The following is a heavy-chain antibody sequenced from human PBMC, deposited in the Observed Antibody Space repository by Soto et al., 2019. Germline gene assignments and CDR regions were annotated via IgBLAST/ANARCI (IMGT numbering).Heavy chain of an antibody. V-gene: IGHV4-34*01. CDR2: INHSGST. J-gene: IGHJ6*02. CDR3: ARGGLLPYSSGWDDGMDV. CDR1: GGSFSGYY. Sequence: QVQLQQWGAGLLKPSETLSLTCAVYGGSFSGYYWSWIRQPPGKGLDWIGEINHSGSTNYNPSLKSRVTVSVDTSKNQFSLKLSSVTAADTAVYYCARGGLLPYSSGWDDGMDVWGQGTTVTVSS. D-gene: IGHD6-19*01.